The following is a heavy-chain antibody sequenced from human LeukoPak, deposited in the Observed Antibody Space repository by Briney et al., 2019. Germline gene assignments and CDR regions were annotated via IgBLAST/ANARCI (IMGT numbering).Heavy chain of an antibody. D-gene: IGHD6-13*01. V-gene: IGHV3-74*01. CDR2: INSDGSST. CDR1: GFTFNTYW. Sequence: GGSLRLSCAASGFTFNTYWMHWVRQSPGKGLVWVSRINSDGSSTTYADSVKGRFTISRDNAKNSLYLQMNSLRAEDTAVYYCARGVVESSSWYFPHYYYYYMDVWGKGTTVTVSS. J-gene: IGHJ6*03. CDR3: ARGVVESSSWYFPHYYYYYMDV.